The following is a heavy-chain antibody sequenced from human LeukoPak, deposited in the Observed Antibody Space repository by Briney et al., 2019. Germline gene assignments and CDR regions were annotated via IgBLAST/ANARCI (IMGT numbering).Heavy chain of an antibody. CDR2: INHSGST. CDR1: GGSFSGYY. D-gene: IGHD3-10*01. J-gene: IGHJ4*02. CDR3: ARERAMVRGAFDY. Sequence: SETLSLTCAVYGGSFSGYYWSWIRQPPGKGLEWIGEINHSGSTNYNPSLKSRVTISVDTSKNQFSLKLSSMTAADTAVYYCARERAMVRGAFDYWGQGTLVTVSS. V-gene: IGHV4-34*01.